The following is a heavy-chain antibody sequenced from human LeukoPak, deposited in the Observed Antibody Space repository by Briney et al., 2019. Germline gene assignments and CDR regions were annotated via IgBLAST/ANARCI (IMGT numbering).Heavy chain of an antibody. J-gene: IGHJ4*02. CDR3: AKSSTSSRQSSY. D-gene: IGHD6-13*01. V-gene: IGHV3-23*01. Sequence: GGSLRLSCAASGFTFSSYAMGWVRQAPGKGLEWVSAISGSGGSTYYADSVKGRFTISRDNSKNTLYLQMNSLRAEDTAVYYCAKSSTSSRQSSYWGQGTLVTVSS. CDR2: ISGSGGST. CDR1: GFTFSSYA.